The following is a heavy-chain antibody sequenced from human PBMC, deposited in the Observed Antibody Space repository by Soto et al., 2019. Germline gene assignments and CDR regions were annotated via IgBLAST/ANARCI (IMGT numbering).Heavy chain of an antibody. CDR2: INPNSGTT. D-gene: IGHD3-10*01. V-gene: IGHV1-2*04. CDR3: ARVPRGVYYGMDV. CDR1: GYTFTDYY. Sequence: QVQLVQSGAEVKKPGASVKVSCKASGYTFTDYYMHWVRQAPGQRLEWMGWINPNSGTTNYAQKFQGWVTMTRATSITTVYMEVSRLRSDDTAVYYCARVPRGVYYGMDVWGQGTTVTVSS. J-gene: IGHJ6*02.